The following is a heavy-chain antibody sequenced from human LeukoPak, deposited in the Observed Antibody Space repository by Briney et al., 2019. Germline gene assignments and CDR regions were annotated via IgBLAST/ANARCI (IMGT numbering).Heavy chain of an antibody. D-gene: IGHD3-22*01. J-gene: IGHJ4*02. CDR3: AGQYSYDSRGFDY. CDR2: MKHDGSEK. Sequence: PGGSLRLSCTASGFTFSSYWMSWVRQAPGKGLEWVANMKHDGSEKYYVDSVKGRFTISRDNAKNSLYLQMNSLRADDTAVYYCAGQYSYDSRGFDYWGQGTLVTVSS. V-gene: IGHV3-7*01. CDR1: GFTFSSYW.